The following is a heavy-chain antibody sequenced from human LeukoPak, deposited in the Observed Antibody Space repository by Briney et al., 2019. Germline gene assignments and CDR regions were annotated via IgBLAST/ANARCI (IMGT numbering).Heavy chain of an antibody. Sequence: GRSLRLSCAASGFTFSSYAMHRVRHAPGEGLEWGAVILYDGSNTYYADSVKGRFTISRDNSKNTLYLQMNSLRAEDTAVYYCARGRTGYGSGSYPPYFDYWGQGTLVTVSS. CDR1: GFTFSSYA. CDR2: ILYDGSNT. D-gene: IGHD3-10*01. CDR3: ARGRTGYGSGSYPPYFDY. V-gene: IGHV3-30*04. J-gene: IGHJ4*02.